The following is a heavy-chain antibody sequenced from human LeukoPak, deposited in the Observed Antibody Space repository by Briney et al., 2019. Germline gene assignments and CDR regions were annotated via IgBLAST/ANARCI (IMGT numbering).Heavy chain of an antibody. D-gene: IGHD2-8*01. V-gene: IGHV1-8*01. CDR3: ARDGGCCPPRIDY. CDR1: GYTFTSYD. CDR2: MNPNSGNT. J-gene: IGHJ4*02. Sequence: GASVKVSCKASGYTFTSYDINWVRQATGQGLEWMGWMNPNSGNTGYAQKFQGRVTMTTDTSTSTAYMELRSLRSDDTAVYYCARDGGCCPPRIDYWGQGTLVTVSS.